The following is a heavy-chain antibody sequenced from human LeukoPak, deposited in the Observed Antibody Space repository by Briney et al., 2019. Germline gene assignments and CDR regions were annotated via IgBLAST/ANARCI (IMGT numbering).Heavy chain of an antibody. Sequence: GASVTVSCTASGYTFTSYAMHWVRQAPGQRLEWMGWINAGNGNTKYSQKFQGRVTITRDTSASTAYMELSSLRSEDTAVYYCARESDYDFWSGYPDYWGQGTLVTVSS. CDR1: GYTFTSYA. V-gene: IGHV1-3*01. J-gene: IGHJ4*02. CDR2: INAGNGNT. CDR3: ARESDYDFWSGYPDY. D-gene: IGHD3-3*01.